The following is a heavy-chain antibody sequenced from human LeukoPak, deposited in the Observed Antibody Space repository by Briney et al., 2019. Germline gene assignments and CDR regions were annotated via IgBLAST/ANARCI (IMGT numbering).Heavy chain of an antibody. CDR3: ARWSAALDC. V-gene: IGHV3-11*04. Sequence: GGSLRLSCAASGFSFSDYYMAWIRQAPGKGLEWVSYISQSGTAIYPPDSVKGRFTISRDNTRKSLFLQMNSLRAEDTAVYYCARWSAALDCWGQGTLVTVSS. D-gene: IGHD2-2*01. CDR1: GFSFSDYY. CDR2: ISQSGTAI. J-gene: IGHJ4*02.